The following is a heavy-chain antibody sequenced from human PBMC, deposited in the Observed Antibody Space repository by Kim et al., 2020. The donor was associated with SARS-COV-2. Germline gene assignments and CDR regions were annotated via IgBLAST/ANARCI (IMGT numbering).Heavy chain of an antibody. Sequence: ASVKVSCKASGYTFTGYYMHWVRQAPGQGLEWMGWINPNSGGTNYAQKFQGRVTMTRDTSISTAYMELSRLRSDDTAVYYCARGGTTAGTGDWFDPWGQGTLVTVSS. CDR2: INPNSGGT. V-gene: IGHV1-2*02. J-gene: IGHJ5*02. CDR3: ARGGTTAGTGDWFDP. CDR1: GYTFTGYY. D-gene: IGHD6-19*01.